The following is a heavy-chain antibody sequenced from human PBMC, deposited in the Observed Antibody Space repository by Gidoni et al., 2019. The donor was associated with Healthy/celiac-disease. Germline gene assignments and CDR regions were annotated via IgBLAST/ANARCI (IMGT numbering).Heavy chain of an antibody. CDR2: ISGSGGST. CDR1: GFTFSSYA. CDR3: AKDSGFPGTKVVAATPGGY. V-gene: IGHV3-23*01. J-gene: IGHJ4*02. D-gene: IGHD2-15*01. Sequence: EVQLLESGGGLVQPGGSLRLSCAASGFTFSSYAMIWVRQAPGKGVGWVSAISGSGGSTYYADSVKGRFTISRDNSKNTLYLQMNSLRAEDTAVYYCAKDSGFPGTKVVAATPGGYWGQGTLVTVSS.